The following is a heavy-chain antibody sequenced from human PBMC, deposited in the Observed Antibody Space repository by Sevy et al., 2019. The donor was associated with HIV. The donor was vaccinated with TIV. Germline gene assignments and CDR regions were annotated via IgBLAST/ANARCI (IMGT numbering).Heavy chain of an antibody. Sequence: SETLSLTCTVSGGSLDVFGWTWVRQPPGKGLEWIGYAYYNGGTNYNPSLKSRLTIPGGTSARQFSLHLNSVTAADTAIYYCARDNWGSIDYWGQGILVTVSS. D-gene: IGHD7-27*01. V-gene: IGHV4-59*01. J-gene: IGHJ4*02. CDR2: AYYNGGT. CDR3: ARDNWGSIDY. CDR1: GGSLDVFG.